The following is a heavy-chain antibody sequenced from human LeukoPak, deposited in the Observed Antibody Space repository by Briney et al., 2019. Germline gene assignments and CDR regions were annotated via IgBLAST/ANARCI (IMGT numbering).Heavy chain of an antibody. D-gene: IGHD3-16*01. CDR2: ISHFPGDP. CDR3: AKDNYWGIYAS. V-gene: IGHV3-23*01. Sequence: GGSLRLSCAASGFTFSGYGMSWVRQAPGKGLEWVAHISHFPGDPWYANSVKGRFIISRDNSKGTVYLQMNSLRPEDSALYYCAKDNYWGIYASWGQGTMVTVSA. CDR1: GFTFSGYG. J-gene: IGHJ5*02.